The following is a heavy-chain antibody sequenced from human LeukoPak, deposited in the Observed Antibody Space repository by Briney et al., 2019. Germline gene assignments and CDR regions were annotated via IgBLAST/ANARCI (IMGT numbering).Heavy chain of an antibody. CDR3: ARRAAIVDY. V-gene: IGHV4-34*01. D-gene: IGHD2-2*01. CDR1: GGSFSGYY. CDR2: INHSGST. J-gene: IGHJ4*02. Sequence: PSETLSLTCAVYGGSFSGYYWSWIRQPPGKGLEWIGEINHSGSTNYNPSLKSRVTISVDTSKNQFSLKLSSVTAADTAVYYCARRAAIVDYWGQGTLVTVSS.